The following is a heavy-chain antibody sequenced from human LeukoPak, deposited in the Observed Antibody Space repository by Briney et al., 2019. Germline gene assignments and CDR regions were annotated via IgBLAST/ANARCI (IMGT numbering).Heavy chain of an antibody. CDR3: ARDHAFSYYYYYMDV. V-gene: IGHV4-61*01. D-gene: IGHD3-3*01. Sequence: SETLSLTCTVSGGSISSGSYYWSWIRQPPGKGLEWIGYIYYSGSTNYNPSLKSRVTISVDTSKNQFSLKLSSVTAADTAVYYCARDHAFSYYYYYMDVWGKGTTVTVSS. J-gene: IGHJ6*03. CDR2: IYYSGST. CDR1: GGSISSGSYY.